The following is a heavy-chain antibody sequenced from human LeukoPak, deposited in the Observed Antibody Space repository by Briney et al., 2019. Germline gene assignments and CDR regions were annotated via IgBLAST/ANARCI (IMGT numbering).Heavy chain of an antibody. V-gene: IGHV3-23*03. Sequence: GGSLRLSCVGSGFFLISYATSWVRLTPGKGLQWVAGLYADGSVTQYKDAVKGRFTISRDTSKNTLYLQMNSLRDDDTALYYCVKDMTYGDGKWEFDLWGQGTPDTVSS. CDR2: LYADGSVT. D-gene: IGHD2-21*02. CDR3: VKDMTYGDGKWEFDL. J-gene: IGHJ5*02. CDR1: GFFLISYA.